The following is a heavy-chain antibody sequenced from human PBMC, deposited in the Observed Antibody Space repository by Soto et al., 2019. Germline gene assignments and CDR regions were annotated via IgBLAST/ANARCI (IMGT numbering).Heavy chain of an antibody. CDR1: GGSFGGYY. J-gene: IGHJ4*02. V-gene: IGHV4-34*01. D-gene: IGHD3-22*01. Sequence: SETLCLTYAVYGGSFGGYYWSWIRQPPGKGLEWIGEINHSGSTNYNPSLKSRVTISVDTSKNQFSLKLSSVTAADTAVYYCAREGVTYYYDSSGYFDYWGQGTPVTVSS. CDR3: AREGVTYYYDSSGYFDY. CDR2: INHSGST.